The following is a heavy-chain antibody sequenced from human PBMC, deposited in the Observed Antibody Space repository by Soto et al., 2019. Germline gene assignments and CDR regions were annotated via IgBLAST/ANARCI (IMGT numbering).Heavy chain of an antibody. Sequence: QVQLVESGGGVVQPGRSLRLSCAASGFTFSSYGMHWVRQAPGKGLEWVAVIWYDGSNKYYADSVKGRFTISRDNSKNTLYLQMNSLRAEDTAVYYCAREIAVADYYYYGMDVWGRGTTVTVSS. CDR2: IWYDGSNK. J-gene: IGHJ6*02. V-gene: IGHV3-33*01. D-gene: IGHD6-19*01. CDR1: GFTFSSYG. CDR3: AREIAVADYYYYGMDV.